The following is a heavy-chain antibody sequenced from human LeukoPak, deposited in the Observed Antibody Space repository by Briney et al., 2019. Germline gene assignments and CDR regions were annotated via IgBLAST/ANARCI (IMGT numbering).Heavy chain of an antibody. D-gene: IGHD6-19*01. CDR1: GFTFSDYY. J-gene: IGHJ4*02. CDR2: TSSSDSTI. V-gene: IGHV3-11*01. Sequence: PGGSLRLSCAASGFTFSDYYMSWLRQAPGKGLEWFSYTSSSDSTIYYSDSVTGRFTISRENAKSSLFLQMISLRAEDTAVYYCARRAYSSGWYFFDLGGWGKVVTVSS. CDR3: ARRAYSSGWYFFDL.